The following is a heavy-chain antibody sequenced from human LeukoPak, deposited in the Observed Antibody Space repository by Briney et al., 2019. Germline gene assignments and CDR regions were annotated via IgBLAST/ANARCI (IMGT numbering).Heavy chain of an antibody. CDR1: GFTFSSYG. V-gene: IGHV3-30*03. CDR3: AMGGRAVTSFDY. Sequence: GRSLRLSCAASGFTFSSYGMHWVRQAPGKGLEWVAVISYDGSNKYYADSVKGRFTISRDNSKNTLYLQMNSLRAEDTAVYYCAMGGRAVTSFDYWGQGTLVTVSS. D-gene: IGHD3-16*01. J-gene: IGHJ4*02. CDR2: ISYDGSNK.